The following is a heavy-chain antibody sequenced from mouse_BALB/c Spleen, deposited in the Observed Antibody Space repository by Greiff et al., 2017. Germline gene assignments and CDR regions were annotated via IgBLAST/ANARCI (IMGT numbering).Heavy chain of an antibody. Sequence: EVNVVESGGGLVKPGGSLKLSCAASGFAFSSYDMSWVRQTPEKRLEWVAYISSGGGSTYYPDTVKGRFTISRDNAKNTLYLQMSSLRSEDTAMYYCARGIYYDDSPGFAYWGQGTLVTVSA. D-gene: IGHD2-13*01. V-gene: IGHV5-12-1*01. J-gene: IGHJ3*01. CDR2: ISSGGGST. CDR3: ARGIYYDDSPGFAY. CDR1: GFAFSSYD.